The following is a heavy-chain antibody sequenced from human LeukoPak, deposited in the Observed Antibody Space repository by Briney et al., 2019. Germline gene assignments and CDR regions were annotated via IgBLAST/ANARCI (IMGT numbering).Heavy chain of an antibody. CDR3: AAAYQWFPHDYFDY. J-gene: IGHJ4*02. Sequence: SVKASCKASGFTFTSSAVQWVRQARGQRLEWIGWIVVGSGNTNYAQKFQERVTITRDMSTSTAYMELSSLRSEDTAVYYCAAAYQWFPHDYFDYWGQGTLVTVSS. D-gene: IGHD3-22*01. V-gene: IGHV1-58*01. CDR1: GFTFTSSA. CDR2: IVVGSGNT.